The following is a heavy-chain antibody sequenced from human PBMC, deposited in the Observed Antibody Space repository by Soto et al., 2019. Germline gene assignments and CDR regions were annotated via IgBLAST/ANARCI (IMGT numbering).Heavy chain of an antibody. V-gene: IGHV5-51*01. CDR3: ARQGPGYSSGLGGDFDY. J-gene: IGHJ4*02. CDR1: GYSFTSYW. D-gene: IGHD6-19*01. CDR2: IYPGDSDT. Sequence: PGESLKISCKVSGYSFTSYWICGVRQMPGKGLEWMGIIYPGDSDTRYSPSFQGQVTISADKSISTAYLQWSSLKASDTAMYYCARQGPGYSSGLGGDFDYWGQGTLVTVS.